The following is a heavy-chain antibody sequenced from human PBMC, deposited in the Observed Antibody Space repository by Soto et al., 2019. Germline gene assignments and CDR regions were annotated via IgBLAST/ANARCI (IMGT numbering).Heavy chain of an antibody. CDR1: GFTFSYHA. CDR2: ISYDGDNK. J-gene: IGHJ6*02. D-gene: IGHD1-1*01. V-gene: IGHV3-30-3*01. Sequence: QVQLVESGGGVVQPGRSLRLSCAASGFTFSYHALNWVRQAPGKGLEWVAVISYDGDNKYIAESVKGRFTISRDNSTNTVSLQMNRLRAEDTAMDFCARGTTTSAFSAMDVWGQGTTVTVSS. CDR3: ARGTTTSAFSAMDV.